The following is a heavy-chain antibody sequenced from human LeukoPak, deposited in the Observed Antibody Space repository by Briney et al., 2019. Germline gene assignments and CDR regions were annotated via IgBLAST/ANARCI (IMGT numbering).Heavy chain of an antibody. CDR1: GFTFTRYW. J-gene: IGHJ4*02. D-gene: IGHD3-10*01. CDR2: INTDGSST. V-gene: IGHV3-74*01. Sequence: GGSLRLSCAASGFTFTRYWMHWVRHAPGKGLVWVSCINTDGSSTAYADSVKGRFTISRDNAKNSLYLQMNSLRAEDTALYYCAKDIEGSPFGGSGDYWGQGTLVTVSS. CDR3: AKDIEGSPFGGSGDY.